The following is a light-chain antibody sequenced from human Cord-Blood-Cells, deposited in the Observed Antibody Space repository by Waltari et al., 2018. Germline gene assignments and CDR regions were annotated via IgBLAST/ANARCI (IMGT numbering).Light chain of an antibody. CDR1: SSDVGGYTH. CDR2: DVS. V-gene: IGLV2-14*01. Sequence: QSALTQPASVSGSPGQSITIPCTGTSSDVGGYTHVSWYQQHPGKAPKLMIYDVSKRPSGVSNRFSGSKSGNTASLTISGLQAEDEADYYCSSYTSSSTWVFGGGTKLTVL. J-gene: IGLJ3*02. CDR3: SSYTSSSTWV.